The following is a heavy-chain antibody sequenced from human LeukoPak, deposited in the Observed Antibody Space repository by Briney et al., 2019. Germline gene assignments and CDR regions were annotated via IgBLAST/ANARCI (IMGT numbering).Heavy chain of an antibody. CDR1: RFTFSDYY. CDR3: ARDAPVDCSSTSCYIFAVGPEANAFDI. V-gene: IGHV3-11*04. D-gene: IGHD2-2*02. J-gene: IGHJ3*02. CDR2: ISSSGNIK. Sequence: GGSLRLSCAASRFTFSDYYMSWVRQAPGKGLEWVSYISSSGNIKYYADSVKGRFTISRDNAKNSLYLQMNSLRAEDTAVYYCARDAPVDCSSTSCYIFAVGPEANAFDIWGQGTMVTVSS.